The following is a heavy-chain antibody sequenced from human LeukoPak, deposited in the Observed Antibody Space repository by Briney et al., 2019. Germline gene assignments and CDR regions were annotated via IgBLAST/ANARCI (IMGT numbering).Heavy chain of an antibody. CDR3: ARGVRFLEWLSHFDY. Sequence: SETLSLTCTVSGGSISSGDYYWSWIRQPPGKGLEWIGYIYYSGSTYYNPSLKSRVTISVDTSKSQFSLKLSSVTAADTAVYYCARGVRFLEWLSHFDYWGQGTLVTVSS. CDR2: IYYSGST. D-gene: IGHD3-3*01. V-gene: IGHV4-30-4*08. J-gene: IGHJ4*02. CDR1: GGSISSGDYY.